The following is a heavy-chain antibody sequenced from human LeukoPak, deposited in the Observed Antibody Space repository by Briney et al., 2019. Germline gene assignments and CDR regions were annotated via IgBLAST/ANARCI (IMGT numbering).Heavy chain of an antibody. D-gene: IGHD2-15*01. Sequence: SETLSLTCTVSGGSISSYYWSWIRQPAGKGLEWIGRIYTSGSTNYNPSLKSRVTMSVDTSKNQFSLKLSPVTAADTAVYYCARDSRVAATGSRYYYYYMDVWGKGTTVTISS. V-gene: IGHV4-4*07. CDR3: ARDSRVAATGSRYYYYYMDV. J-gene: IGHJ6*03. CDR2: IYTSGST. CDR1: GGSISSYY.